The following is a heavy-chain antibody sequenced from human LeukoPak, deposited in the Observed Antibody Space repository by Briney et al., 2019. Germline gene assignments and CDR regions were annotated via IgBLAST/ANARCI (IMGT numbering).Heavy chain of an antibody. CDR1: GFTFSIYS. CDR2: ISGSTTYI. Sequence: GGSLRVSCAASGFTFSIYSMNWVRQAPGKGLEWVASISGSTTYIYYADSMKGRFTISRDNAKNSLFLQMNSLRAEDTAVYYCATTRYCNGGSCFALDYWGQGTLVTVSS. D-gene: IGHD2-15*01. J-gene: IGHJ4*02. CDR3: ATTRYCNGGSCFALDY. V-gene: IGHV3-21*01.